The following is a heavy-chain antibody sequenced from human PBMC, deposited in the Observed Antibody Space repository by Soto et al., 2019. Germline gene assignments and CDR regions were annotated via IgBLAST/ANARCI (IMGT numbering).Heavy chain of an antibody. D-gene: IGHD1-26*01. CDR1: GFIFSNYV. Sequence: EVQLVDSGGGLVQPGGSLRLSCAASGFIFSNYVMSWVRQAPGKGLEWVSSISDSGGTSYYADSVKGRFTISRDNSKNTLYLQMNSLRADDTARDYCAKRPRALLTFDYWGQGTLVPVSS. CDR3: AKRPRALLTFDY. CDR2: ISDSGGTS. J-gene: IGHJ4*02. V-gene: IGHV3-23*04.